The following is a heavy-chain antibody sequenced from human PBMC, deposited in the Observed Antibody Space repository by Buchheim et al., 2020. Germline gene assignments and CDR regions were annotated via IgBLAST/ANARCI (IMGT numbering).Heavy chain of an antibody. CDR1: GFTFSSYG. V-gene: IGHV3-33*01. D-gene: IGHD4-11*01. J-gene: IGHJ6*02. Sequence: QVQLVESGGGVVQPGRSLRLSCAASGFTFSSYGMHWVRQAPGKGLEWVAVIWYDGSNKYYADSVKGRFTISRDNSKNTLYLQMNSLRAEDTAVDYCARGTTVTTPYYYGMDVWGQGTT. CDR3: ARGTTVTTPYYYGMDV. CDR2: IWYDGSNK.